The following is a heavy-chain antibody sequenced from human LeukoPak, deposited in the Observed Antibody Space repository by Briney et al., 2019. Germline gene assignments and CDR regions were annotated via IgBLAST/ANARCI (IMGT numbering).Heavy chain of an antibody. D-gene: IGHD3-22*01. CDR1: GFTFSGYA. CDR2: ISASGGST. Sequence: PGGSLRLSCVASGFTFSGYAMSWVRQAPGKGLEWVATISASGGSTYYADSVKGRFTISRDNSKNMLYLQMNSLRAEDTAVYYCAKDLGYYYDSSGYYYFDYWGQGALVPSPQ. V-gene: IGHV3-23*01. CDR3: AKDLGYYYDSSGYYYFDY. J-gene: IGHJ4*02.